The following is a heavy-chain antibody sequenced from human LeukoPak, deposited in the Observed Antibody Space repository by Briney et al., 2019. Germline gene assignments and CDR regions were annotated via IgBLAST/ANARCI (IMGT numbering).Heavy chain of an antibody. CDR2: INPNSGDT. D-gene: IGHD6-13*01. V-gene: IGHV1-2*06. CDR1: GYTFTGYH. J-gene: IGHJ4*02. CDR3: AREPGYSSSWYEGFDY. Sequence: ASVKVSCKASGYTFTGYHMHWVRRAPGQGLEWMGRINPNSGDTNYAQKFQGRVTMTRDTSISTAYMELSRLRSDDTAVYYCAREPGYSSSWYEGFDYWGQGTLVTVSS.